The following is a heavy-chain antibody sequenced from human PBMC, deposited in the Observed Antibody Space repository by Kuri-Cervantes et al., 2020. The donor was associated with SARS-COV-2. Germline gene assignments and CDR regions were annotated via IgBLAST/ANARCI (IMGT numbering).Heavy chain of an antibody. CDR2: IYYSGST. Sequence: SETLSLTCTVSGGSISSSSYYWGWIRQPPGKGLEWIGSIYYSGSTYYNPSLKSRVTISVDTSKNQFSLKLSSVTAADTAVYYCARDPEREPSLSGHYYYGLDVWGQGTTVTVSS. CDR1: GGSISSSSYY. V-gene: IGHV4-39*07. D-gene: IGHD1-26*01. CDR3: ARDPEREPSLSGHYYYGLDV. J-gene: IGHJ6*02.